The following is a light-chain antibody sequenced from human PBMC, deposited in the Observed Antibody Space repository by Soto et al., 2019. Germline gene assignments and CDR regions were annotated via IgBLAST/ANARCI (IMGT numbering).Light chain of an antibody. Sequence: HSVLAQPASVSGSRGQSITISCTGTSSDVGRYNYVSWFQQHPGKVPKLIIYDVSNWPSGVSDRFSGSKSGNTASLTISGLQPEDEADYYCSSFTSSSTFVFGTGNKVTVL. CDR3: SSFTSSSTFV. J-gene: IGLJ1*01. V-gene: IGLV2-14*03. CDR2: DVS. CDR1: SSDVGRYNY.